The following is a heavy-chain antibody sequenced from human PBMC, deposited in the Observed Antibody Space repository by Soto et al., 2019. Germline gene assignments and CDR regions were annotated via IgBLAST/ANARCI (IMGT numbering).Heavy chain of an antibody. CDR3: ARFSDSDYHYYYGMDV. J-gene: IGHJ6*02. D-gene: IGHD2-21*02. CDR1: GFTVSSNY. Sequence: GGSLRLSCAASGFTVSSNYMSWVRQAPGKGLEWVSVIYSGGSTYYADSVKGRFTISRDNSKNTLYLQMNSLRAEDTAVYYCARFSDSDYHYYYGMDVWGQGTTVTVSS. CDR2: IYSGGST. V-gene: IGHV3-53*01.